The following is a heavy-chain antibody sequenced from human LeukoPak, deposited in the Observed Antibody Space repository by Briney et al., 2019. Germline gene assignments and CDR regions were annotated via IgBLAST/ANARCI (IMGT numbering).Heavy chain of an antibody. D-gene: IGHD2-2*01. CDR3: ASQGSTSPYY. Sequence: GGSLRLSRAASGITFSSYSMNWVRQAPGKGLEWVSSISTSSTYIYYADSVRGRFTISRDNAKNSLYLQMNSLRAEDTAVYYCASQGSTSPYYWGQGTLVTVSS. J-gene: IGHJ4*02. V-gene: IGHV3-21*01. CDR2: ISTSSTYI. CDR1: GITFSSYS.